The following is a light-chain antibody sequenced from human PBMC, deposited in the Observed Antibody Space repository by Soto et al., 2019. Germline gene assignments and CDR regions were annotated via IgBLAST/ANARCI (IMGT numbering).Light chain of an antibody. V-gene: IGKV3-20*01. CDR1: QSVSSSY. J-gene: IGKJ2*01. CDR2: GAS. CDR3: QQYGSSPST. Sequence: EMVLTQSPGTLSLSPVERATLSCRASQSVSSSYLTWYQQKTGQAPRLLIYGASSRATGIPDRFGGSGAGTAFTLTISRLEPEDFAVYYCQQYGSSPSTFGQGTKLELQ.